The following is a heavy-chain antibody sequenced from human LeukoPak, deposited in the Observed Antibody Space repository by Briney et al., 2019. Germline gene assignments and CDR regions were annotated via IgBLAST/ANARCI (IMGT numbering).Heavy chain of an antibody. D-gene: IGHD1-26*01. CDR1: GFTLSNHW. CDR3: ARSGYSGSSEFDY. Sequence: GGSLRLSCAASGFTLSNHWMTWVRQAPGKGLVWVSRINSDGSSTSYADSVKGRFTISRDNAKNTLYLQMNSLRAEDTAVYYCARSGYSGSSEFDYWGQGTLVTVSS. J-gene: IGHJ4*02. CDR2: INSDGSST. V-gene: IGHV3-74*01.